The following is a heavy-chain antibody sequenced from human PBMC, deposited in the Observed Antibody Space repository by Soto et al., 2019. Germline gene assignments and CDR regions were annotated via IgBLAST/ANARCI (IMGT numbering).Heavy chain of an antibody. CDR2: IDWDDDK. CDR1: GFSLSTSGMC. D-gene: IGHD6-13*01. Sequence: SGPTLMNPTQTLTLTCTFSGFSLSTSGMCVSWIRQPPGEALEWLALIDWDDDKYYSTSLKTRLTISKDTSKNQVVLTMTNMDPVDTATYYCARIPQAAGDGWAFDYWGQGTLVTVSS. V-gene: IGHV2-70*01. J-gene: IGHJ4*02. CDR3: ARIPQAAGDGWAFDY.